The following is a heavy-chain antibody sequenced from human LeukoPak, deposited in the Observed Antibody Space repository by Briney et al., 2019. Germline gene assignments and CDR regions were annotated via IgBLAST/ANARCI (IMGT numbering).Heavy chain of an antibody. J-gene: IGHJ5*02. V-gene: IGHV1-18*04. CDR1: GYTFTGYY. Sequence: ASVKVSCKASGYTFTGYYMHWVRQAPGQGLEWMGWISAYNGNTNYAQKLQGRVTMTTDTSTSTAYMELRSLRSDDTAVYYCARDKYNWFDPWGQGTLVTVSS. CDR3: ARDKYNWFDP. CDR2: ISAYNGNT.